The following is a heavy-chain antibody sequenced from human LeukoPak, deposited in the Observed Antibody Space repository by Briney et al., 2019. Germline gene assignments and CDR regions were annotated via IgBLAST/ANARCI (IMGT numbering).Heavy chain of an antibody. CDR1: GYTFTGYY. J-gene: IGHJ5*02. CDR3: AREFWNDATYNWFDP. D-gene: IGHD1-1*01. V-gene: IGHV1-2*02. CDR2: INPNSGGT. Sequence: ASVKVSCKASGYTFTGYYMHWVRQAPGQGLEWMGWINPNSGGTNYAQKFQGRVAMTRDTSISTAYMELSRLRSDDTAVYYCAREFWNDATYNWFDPWGQGTLVTVSS.